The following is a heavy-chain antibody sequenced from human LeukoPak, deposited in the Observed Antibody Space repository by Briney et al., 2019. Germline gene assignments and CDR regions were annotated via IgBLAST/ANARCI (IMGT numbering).Heavy chain of an antibody. V-gene: IGHV4-59*01. CDR1: GGSISGYY. D-gene: IGHD1-26*01. Sequence: SETLSLTCSVAGGSISGYYWMWIRQPPGKGLEWIGYLYYSGDTKYSPSLKSRVTISEDTSKNQASLKLRSVTAADTAVYYCARGVAGSGSTPNYWGQGTLVTVSS. CDR3: ARGVAGSGSTPNY. J-gene: IGHJ4*02. CDR2: LYYSGDT.